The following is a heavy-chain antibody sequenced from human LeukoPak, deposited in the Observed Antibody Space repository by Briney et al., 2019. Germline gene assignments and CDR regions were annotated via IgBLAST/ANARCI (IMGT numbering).Heavy chain of an antibody. D-gene: IGHD2-15*01. CDR3: ARAMVVAATPRYYYYMDV. J-gene: IGHJ6*03. CDR2: IYYSGST. Sequence: PSETLSLTCTVSGGSISSSSYYWGWIRQPPGKGLEWIGSIYYSGSTYYNPSLKSRVTISVDTSKNQFSLKLSSVTAADTAVYYCARAMVVAATPRYYYYMDVWGKGTTVTVSS. CDR1: GGSISSSSYY. V-gene: IGHV4-39*07.